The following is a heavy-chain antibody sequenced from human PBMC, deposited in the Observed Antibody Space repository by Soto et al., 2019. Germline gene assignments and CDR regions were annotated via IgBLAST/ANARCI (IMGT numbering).Heavy chain of an antibody. D-gene: IGHD2-21*01. CDR1: GGTFNNYV. J-gene: IGHJ4*02. V-gene: IGHV1-69*01. CDR3: ARRHVSSANCLRVDD. Sequence: QVQLVQSGAEAKKPGSSVNVSCQASGGTFNNYVLNWVRPAPGPGLEWVGGIIPSSQKTNSAQKFQGGRKMTADANIADMELSSRRSDDTAVYNWARRHVSSANCLRVDDWGQGTPVTVSS. CDR2: IIPSSQKT.